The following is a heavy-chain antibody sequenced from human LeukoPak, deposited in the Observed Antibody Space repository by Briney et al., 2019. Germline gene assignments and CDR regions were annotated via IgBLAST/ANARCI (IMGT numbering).Heavy chain of an antibody. V-gene: IGHV4-4*07. J-gene: IGHJ5*02. CDR1: GGSISSYY. Sequence: SETLSLTCIVSGGSISSYYWSWIRQPAGKGLEWIGRIYTSGSTNYNPSLKSRVTMSVDTSKNQFSLKLSSVTAADTAVYYCARGVPSTAMFNEIWFAPGAREPLVPVPS. CDR2: IYTSGST. CDR3: ARGVPSTAMFNEIWFAP. D-gene: IGHD5-18*01.